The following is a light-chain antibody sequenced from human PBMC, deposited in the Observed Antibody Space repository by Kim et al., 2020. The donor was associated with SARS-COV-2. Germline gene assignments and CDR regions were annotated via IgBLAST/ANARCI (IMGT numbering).Light chain of an antibody. V-gene: IGLV3-1*01. Sequence: GSPGQTASISCSGDKVGDKYACWYQQKPGQSPVLVIYQDSKRPSGIPERFSGCNSGNTATLTISGTQAMDEADYYCQAWDSSTVVFGGGTQLTVL. CDR2: QDS. J-gene: IGLJ2*01. CDR1: KVGDKY. CDR3: QAWDSSTVV.